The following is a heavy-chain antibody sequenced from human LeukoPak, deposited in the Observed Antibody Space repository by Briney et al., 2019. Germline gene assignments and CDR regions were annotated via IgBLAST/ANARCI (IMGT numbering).Heavy chain of an antibody. J-gene: IGHJ4*02. V-gene: IGHV1-8*01. Sequence: ASVKVSCKASGYTFTSYDINWVRQATGQGLEWMGWINPNSGNTRSAQNFQGRVTITTDKSTSTAYMGRSSLRSEDTAVYYCARGYSGSYYGPGKFDYWGQGNLVTVSS. D-gene: IGHD1-26*01. CDR3: ARGYSGSYYGPGKFDY. CDR1: GYTFTSYD. CDR2: INPNSGNT.